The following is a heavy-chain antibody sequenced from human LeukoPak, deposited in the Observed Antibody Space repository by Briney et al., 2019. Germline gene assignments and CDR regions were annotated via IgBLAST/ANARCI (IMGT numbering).Heavy chain of an antibody. D-gene: IGHD2-15*01. CDR3: ARAKTKVVVATVYYYYGMDV. V-gene: IGHV1-8*01. Sequence: ASVKVSCKASGYTFSSDDINWVRQATGQGLEWMGWMNPNSGNTDYVQKFQGRVTMTRNTSISTAYMELSSLRSDDTAVYYCARAKTKVVVATVYYYYGMDVWGQGTTVTVSS. J-gene: IGHJ6*02. CDR1: GYTFSSDD. CDR2: MNPNSGNT.